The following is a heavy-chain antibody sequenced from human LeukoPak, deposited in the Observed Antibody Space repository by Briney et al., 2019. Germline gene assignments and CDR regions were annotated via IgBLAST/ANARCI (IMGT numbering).Heavy chain of an antibody. J-gene: IGHJ4*02. V-gene: IGHV4-59*08. D-gene: IGHD3-22*01. CDR2: IFYSGST. CDR1: GGSISSYY. CDR3: ARQPSGYYDKSGYYPYYFDY. Sequence: SETLSLTCTVSGGSISSYYWSWVRQPPGKGLEWIGYIFYSGSTKYGPSLNSRVTISLDTSKSQFSLKLNSVTAADTAVYYCARQPSGYYDKSGYYPYYFDYWGQGILVIVSS.